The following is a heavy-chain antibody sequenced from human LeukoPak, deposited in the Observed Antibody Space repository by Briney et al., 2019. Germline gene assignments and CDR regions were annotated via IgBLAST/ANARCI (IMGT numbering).Heavy chain of an antibody. J-gene: IGHJ6*03. CDR3: ARGLGNPGGRYYYYYYMDV. V-gene: IGHV1-2*02. CDR1: GYTFTGYY. Sequence: ASVKVSCKASGYTFTGYYMHWVRQAPGQGLEWMGWINPNSGGTNYAQKFQGRLTMTRDTSISTAYMELSRLRSDDTAVYYCARGLGNPGGRYYYYYYMDVWGKGTTVTVSS. D-gene: IGHD4-23*01. CDR2: INPNSGGT.